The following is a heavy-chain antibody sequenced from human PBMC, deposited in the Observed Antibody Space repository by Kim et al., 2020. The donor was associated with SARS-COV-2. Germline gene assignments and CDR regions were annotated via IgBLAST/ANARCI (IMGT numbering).Heavy chain of an antibody. D-gene: IGHD3-10*01. CDR1: GGSISSGSYY. Sequence: SETLSLTCTVSGGSISSGSYYWSWIRQPAGKGLEWIGRINTSGSTNYNPSLKSRVTISVDTSKNQFSLKLSSVTAADTAVYYCARSRLWFGELSRNYYYYGMDVWGQGTTVTVSS. V-gene: IGHV4-61*02. CDR3: ARSRLWFGELSRNYYYYGMDV. J-gene: IGHJ6*02. CDR2: INTSGST.